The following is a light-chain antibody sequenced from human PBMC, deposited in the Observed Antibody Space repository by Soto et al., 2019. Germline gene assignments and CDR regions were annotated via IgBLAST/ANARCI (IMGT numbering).Light chain of an antibody. CDR2: GNR. V-gene: IGLV1-40*01. Sequence: QSVLTQPPSVSGAPGQRVTISCTGNNSNLGAGYDVHWYQQLPGAAPKLVIFGNRNRPSGVPERFSGSKSGNTASLTISGLQAEDEADYYCCSYAGSYVYVFGTGTKVTVL. CDR3: CSYAGSYVYV. CDR1: NSNLGAGYD. J-gene: IGLJ1*01.